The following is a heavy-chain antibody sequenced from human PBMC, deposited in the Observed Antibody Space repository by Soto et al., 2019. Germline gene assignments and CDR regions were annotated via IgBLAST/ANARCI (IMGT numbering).Heavy chain of an antibody. V-gene: IGHV1-3*01. J-gene: IGHJ4*02. D-gene: IGHD2-15*01. CDR1: GYTFTSYA. CDR2: INAGNGNT. Sequence: QVQLVQSGAEVKKPGASVKVSCKASGYTFTSYAMHWVRQAPGQRLEWMGWINAGNGNTKYSQKFQGRVTLTRDTSASTGYMELSSLRSEDTAVYYCARGPGGPDGPGDYWGQGTLVTVSS. CDR3: ARGPGGPDGPGDY.